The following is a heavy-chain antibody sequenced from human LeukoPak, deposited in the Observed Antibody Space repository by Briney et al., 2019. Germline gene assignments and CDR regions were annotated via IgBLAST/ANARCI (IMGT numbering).Heavy chain of an antibody. D-gene: IGHD6-19*01. Sequence: GGSLRLSCAASGFTFSHYWMTWVRQAPGKGLEWVANIKEDGSERYYVDSVKGRFTISRDNAKNSVYLQMASLRAEDTAVYYCARTSGGGLAVAVDSWGQGTLVTVSS. CDR2: IKEDGSER. J-gene: IGHJ4*02. CDR1: GFTFSHYW. CDR3: ARTSGGGLAVAVDS. V-gene: IGHV3-7*05.